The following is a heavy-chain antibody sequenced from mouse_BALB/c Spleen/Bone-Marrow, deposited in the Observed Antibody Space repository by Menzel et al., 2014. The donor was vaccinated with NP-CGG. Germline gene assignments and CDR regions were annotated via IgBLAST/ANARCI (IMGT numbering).Heavy chain of an antibody. CDR1: GDSITSGY. CDR2: ISHSSST. V-gene: IGHV3-8*02. CDR3: ARAGYRYDVGYAMDY. D-gene: IGHD2-14*01. J-gene: IGHJ4*01. Sequence: EVQLQQSGPSLVKPSQTLSLTCSVTGDSITSGYWNWIRKFPGNKLEYMGYISHSSSTYYNPSLKSRISITRDTSKNQYYLQLNSVTTEDTATYYCARAGYRYDVGYAMDYWGQGTSVTVSS.